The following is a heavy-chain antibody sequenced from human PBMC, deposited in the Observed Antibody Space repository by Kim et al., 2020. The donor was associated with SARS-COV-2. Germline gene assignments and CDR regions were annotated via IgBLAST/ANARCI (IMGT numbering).Heavy chain of an antibody. V-gene: IGHV4-34*01. D-gene: IGHD6-13*01. CDR1: GGSFSGYY. J-gene: IGHJ6*03. CDR2: INHSGST. CDR3: ARGPEQQLAFHYYYYYMDV. Sequence: SETLSLTCAVYGGSFSGYYWSWIRQPPGKGLEWIGEINHSGSTNYNPSLKSRVTISVDTSKNQFSLKLSSVTAADTAVYYCARGPEQQLAFHYYYYYMDVWGKGTTVTVSS.